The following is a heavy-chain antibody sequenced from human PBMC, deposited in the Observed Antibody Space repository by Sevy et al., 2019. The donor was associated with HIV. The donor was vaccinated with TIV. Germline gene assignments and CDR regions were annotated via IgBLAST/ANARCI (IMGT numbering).Heavy chain of an antibody. CDR2: VSHSGST. D-gene: IGHD7-27*01. Sequence: SETLSLTCGVYGGSFSGYHWSWIRQPPGKGLEWIGEVSHSGSTNYNPSLKNRVTISLDTSKNQLSLKLSSVTAADTAVYYCARPRLLTYYFYGMDVWGQGTTVTVSS. J-gene: IGHJ6*02. V-gene: IGHV4-34*01. CDR1: GGSFSGYH. CDR3: ARPRLLTYYFYGMDV.